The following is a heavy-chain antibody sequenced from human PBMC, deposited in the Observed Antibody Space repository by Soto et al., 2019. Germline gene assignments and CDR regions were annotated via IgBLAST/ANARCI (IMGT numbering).Heavy chain of an antibody. V-gene: IGHV3-43*01. Sequence: PGGSLRLSCAASGFTFDDYTMHWVRQAPGKGLEWVSLISWDGGSTYYADSVKGRFTISRDNSKNSLYLQMNSLRTEDTALYYCAKADWSGYIFDYWGQGTLVTVSS. CDR3: AKADWSGYIFDY. J-gene: IGHJ4*02. D-gene: IGHD3-3*01. CDR1: GFTFDDYT. CDR2: ISWDGGST.